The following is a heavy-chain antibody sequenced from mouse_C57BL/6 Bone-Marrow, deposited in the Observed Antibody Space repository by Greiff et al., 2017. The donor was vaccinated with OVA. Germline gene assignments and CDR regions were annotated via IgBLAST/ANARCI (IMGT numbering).Heavy chain of an antibody. D-gene: IGHD1-1*02. V-gene: IGHV14-2*01. CDR2: IDPEDGAP. Sequence: VQLQQSGAELVKPGASVKLSCTASGFNIKDYYMHWVKQRTEQGLEWIGRIDPEDGAPKYAPKFQGKATITADTSSNTAYLQLSSLTSEDTAVYYCAREVAFDYWGQGTTLTVSS. CDR3: AREVAFDY. CDR1: GFNIKDYY. J-gene: IGHJ2*01.